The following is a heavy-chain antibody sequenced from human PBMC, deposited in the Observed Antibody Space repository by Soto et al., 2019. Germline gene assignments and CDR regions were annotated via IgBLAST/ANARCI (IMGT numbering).Heavy chain of an antibody. CDR1: GGSISSSY. CDR2: IYYSGSA. J-gene: IGHJ4*02. V-gene: IGHV4-59*01. Sequence: SETLSLTCTVSGGSISSSYWSWIRQPPGKGLEWIGYIYYSGSATYNPSLKTRVAISLDTSKNQFSLKLSSVTAADTAVYYCAREKKDDSSGFYHFDYWGQGTLVTVSS. CDR3: AREKKDDSSGFYHFDY. D-gene: IGHD3-22*01.